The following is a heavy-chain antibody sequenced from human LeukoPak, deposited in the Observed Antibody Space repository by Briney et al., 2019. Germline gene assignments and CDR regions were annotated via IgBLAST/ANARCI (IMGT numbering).Heavy chain of an antibody. CDR3: ARGDIWLQSYYFDY. Sequence: GRSLRLSCAASGFTFDDYAMHWVRQAPGKGLEWVSGISWNSGSIGYADSVKGRFTISRDNSKNTLYLQMNSLRAEDTAVYYCARGDIWLQSYYFDYWGQGTLVTVSS. V-gene: IGHV3-9*01. CDR2: ISWNSGSI. CDR1: GFTFDDYA. J-gene: IGHJ4*02. D-gene: IGHD5-24*01.